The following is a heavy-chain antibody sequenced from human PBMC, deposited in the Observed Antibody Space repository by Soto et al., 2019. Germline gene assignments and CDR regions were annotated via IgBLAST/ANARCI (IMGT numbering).Heavy chain of an antibody. CDR1: GGSIRSSGYL. J-gene: IGHJ4*02. V-gene: IGHV4-31*03. CDR2: IYYSGTT. CDR3: AAMTTVTYFHH. Sequence: SETLSLTCTVSGGSIRSSGYLWSWIRQHPGKGLEWIGYIYYSGTTSFNPSLKSRVTMPVDTSKNQLSLSLSSVTAADTAVYYCAAMTTVTYFHHWGQGTLVTVS. D-gene: IGHD4-17*01.